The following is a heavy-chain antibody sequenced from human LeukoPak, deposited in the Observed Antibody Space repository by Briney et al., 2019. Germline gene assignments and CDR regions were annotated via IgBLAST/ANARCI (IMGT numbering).Heavy chain of an antibody. CDR3: AKLAVAGTDY. Sequence: GGSLRLSCAASGFTFSSYGMHWVRQAPGKGLKWVAVISYDGSNKYYADSVKGRFTISRDNSKNTLYLQMNSLRAEDTAVYYCAKLAVAGTDYWGQGTLVTVSS. CDR1: GFTFSSYG. J-gene: IGHJ4*02. CDR2: ISYDGSNK. D-gene: IGHD6-19*01. V-gene: IGHV3-30*18.